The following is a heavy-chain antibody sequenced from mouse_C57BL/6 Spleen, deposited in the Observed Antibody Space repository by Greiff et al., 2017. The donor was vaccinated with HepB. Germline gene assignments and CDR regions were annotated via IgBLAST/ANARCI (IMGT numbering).Heavy chain of an antibody. D-gene: IGHD4-1*01. CDR2: IWSGGST. V-gene: IGHV2-2*01. CDR1: GFSLTSYG. Sequence: QVQLKESGPGLVQPSQSLSITCTVSGFSLTSYGVHWVRQSPGKGLEWLGVIWSGGSTDYNAAFISRLSISKGKSKSQVFFKMNSLQADDTAIYYCARNSGLGRRDYAMDYWGQGTSVTVSS. J-gene: IGHJ4*01. CDR3: ARNSGLGRRDYAMDY.